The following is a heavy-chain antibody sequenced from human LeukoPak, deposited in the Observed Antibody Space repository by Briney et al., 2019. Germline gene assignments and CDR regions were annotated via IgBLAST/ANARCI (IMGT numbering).Heavy chain of an antibody. CDR1: GGSISSGDYY. V-gene: IGHV4-30-4*08. J-gene: IGHJ6*03. CDR2: IYYSGST. D-gene: IGHD3-9*01. Sequence: PSETLSLTCTVSGGSISSGDYYWSWIRQPPGKGLEWIGYIYYSGSTYYNPSLKSRVTISVDTSKNQFSLKLSSVTAADTAVYYCARAHYDILTGYYYYYYMDVWGKGTTVTVSS. CDR3: ARAHYDILTGYYYYYYMDV.